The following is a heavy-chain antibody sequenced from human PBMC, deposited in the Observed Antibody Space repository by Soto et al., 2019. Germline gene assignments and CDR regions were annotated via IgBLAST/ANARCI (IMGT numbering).Heavy chain of an antibody. CDR2: IYYSGST. J-gene: IGHJ4*02. CDR1: GGSISSGGYY. D-gene: IGHD4-17*01. V-gene: IGHV4-31*03. Sequence: PSETLSLTCTVSGGSISSGGYYWSWIRQHPGKGLEWIGYIYYSGSTYYNPSLKSRVTISVDTSKNQFSLKLSSVTAADTAVYYCARAHVDPTVLDYWGQGTLVTVSS. CDR3: ARAHVDPTVLDY.